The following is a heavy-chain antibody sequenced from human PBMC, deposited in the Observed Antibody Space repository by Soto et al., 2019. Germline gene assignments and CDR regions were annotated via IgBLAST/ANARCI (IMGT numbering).Heavy chain of an antibody. CDR3: ARGIRRYYGSGYYYYYMDV. CDR1: GYTFTSYD. D-gene: IGHD3-10*01. V-gene: IGHV1-8*01. Sequence: ASVKVSCKASGYTFTSYDINWVRQATGQGLEWMGWMNPNSGNTGYAQKFQGRVTMTRNTSISTAYMELSSLRSEDTAVYYCARGIRRYYGSGYYYYYMDVWGQGTTVTVSS. J-gene: IGHJ6*03. CDR2: MNPNSGNT.